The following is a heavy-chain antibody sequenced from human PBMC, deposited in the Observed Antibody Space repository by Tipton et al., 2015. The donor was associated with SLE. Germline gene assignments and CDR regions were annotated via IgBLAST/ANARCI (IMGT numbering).Heavy chain of an antibody. D-gene: IGHD5-24*01. V-gene: IGHV4-38-2*02. CDR3: VRLELPATKADY. CDR2: IYHSGTT. J-gene: IGHJ4*02. Sequence: LRLSCTVSGFSLSSYYWGWIRQPPGKGLEWLGTIYHSGTTYYNPSLKSRLTLSIDTSKNQFSLKLSSVTAADTAVYYCVRLELPATKADYWGPGTLVTVSS. CDR1: GFSLSSYY.